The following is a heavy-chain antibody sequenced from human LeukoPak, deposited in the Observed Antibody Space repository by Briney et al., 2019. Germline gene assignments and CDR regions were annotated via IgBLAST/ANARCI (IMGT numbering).Heavy chain of an antibody. J-gene: IGHJ4*02. D-gene: IGHD3-22*01. CDR2: INLTSSSI. CDR3: VRLRRNSDRSGYYYYYNY. Sequence: GRSLRLSRAASGFTFSDYSINWVRQAPGKGLEWVSSINLTSSSIYYAEAAKGRFIISRDNAKSSLLLQMNSLRAEDTALYYCVRLRRNSDRSGYYYYYNYWGQGILVTVSS. CDR1: GFTFSDYS. V-gene: IGHV3-21*01.